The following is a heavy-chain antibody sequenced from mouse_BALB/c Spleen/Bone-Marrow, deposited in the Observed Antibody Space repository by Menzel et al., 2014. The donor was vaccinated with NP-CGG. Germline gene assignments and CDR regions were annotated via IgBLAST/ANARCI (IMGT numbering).Heavy chain of an antibody. CDR2: ILPGSGST. D-gene: IGHD1-1*01. CDR3: AREDGLWYFDV. Sequence: VQLVESGAELMKPGASVKISCKATGYTFSSYWIEWVKQRPGYGLEWIGEILPGSGSTNYNEKFKVKATFTADTSSNTAYMKLSSLTSEDSAVYYCAREDGLWYFDVWGAGTTVTGSS. V-gene: IGHV1-9*01. J-gene: IGHJ1*01. CDR1: GYTFSSYW.